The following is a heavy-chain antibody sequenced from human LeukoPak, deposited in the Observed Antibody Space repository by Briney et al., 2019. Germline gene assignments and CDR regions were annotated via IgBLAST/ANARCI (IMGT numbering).Heavy chain of an antibody. CDR3: AGDLTGGLGMDV. V-gene: IGHV3-13*01. Sequence: GGSLRLSCAASGFTFRTYDFHWVRQATGKGLEWVSAIGPKEDTYYSGSVKGRFTISRENAKDSLYLQMNSLRAGDTAVYYCAGDLTGGLGMDVWGQGTTVTVSS. CDR2: IGPKEDT. J-gene: IGHJ6*02. D-gene: IGHD3-16*01. CDR1: GFTFRTYD.